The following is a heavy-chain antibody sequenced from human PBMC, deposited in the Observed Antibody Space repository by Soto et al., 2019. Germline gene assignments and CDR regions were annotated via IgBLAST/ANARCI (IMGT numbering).Heavy chain of an antibody. J-gene: IGHJ4*01. CDR1: VYNFVNYW. Sequence: GESLKISCKGSVYNFVNYWIGWVRQMPGRGLEWMGIIYPRDSDTEYSPSFQGQVTISVDKSINTAYLQWSSLKASDTAIYYCTRQQFDCWGQGTLVTVSS. CDR3: TRQQFDC. V-gene: IGHV5-51*01. CDR2: IYPRDSDT.